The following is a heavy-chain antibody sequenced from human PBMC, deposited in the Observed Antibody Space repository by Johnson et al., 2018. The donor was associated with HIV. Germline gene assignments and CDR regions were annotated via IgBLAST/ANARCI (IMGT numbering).Heavy chain of an antibody. V-gene: IGHV3-66*01. D-gene: IGHD5-18*01. CDR1: GFTVSNKY. CDR2: IYSGGTT. CDR3: ARAYTYGAFDI. Sequence: LVESGGGLVQPGGSLRLSCAASGFTVSNKYMNWVRQAPGKGLEWVSVIYSGGTTYHADSVKGRFIISRDNSKSTLYLQMNSLRAEDTAVYYCARAYTYGAFDIWGQGTKVTVSA. J-gene: IGHJ3*02.